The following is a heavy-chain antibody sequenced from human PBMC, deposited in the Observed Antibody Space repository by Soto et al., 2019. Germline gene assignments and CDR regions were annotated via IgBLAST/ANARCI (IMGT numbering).Heavy chain of an antibody. D-gene: IGHD3-3*01. CDR2: FYTGGST. Sequence: EVQLVESGGGLVQPGGYLRLSCAVSGFTVSSNYMSWVRQAPGKGLEWVSIFYTGGSTYYSDSVKGRFTISRDNSKNTLYLQMNSLREEGTAVYYCGSYEFWSGYSDYCGQGTRVTVSS. CDR3: GSYEFWSGYSDY. CDR1: GFTVSSNY. V-gene: IGHV3-66*01. J-gene: IGHJ4*02.